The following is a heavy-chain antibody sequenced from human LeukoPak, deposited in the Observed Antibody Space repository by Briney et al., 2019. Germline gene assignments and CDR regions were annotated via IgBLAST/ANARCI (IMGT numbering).Heavy chain of an antibody. D-gene: IGHD3-10*01. J-gene: IGHJ4*02. CDR3: ARGPIGDDDY. Sequence: SQTLSLTCTVSGGSISSGDYYWSWIRQPPGKGLEWIGYIYYSGRTYYNPSLQSRVTISVDTSKNQFSLKLNSVTAADTAVYYWARGPIGDDDYWGQGTLVTVSS. V-gene: IGHV4-30-4*01. CDR1: GGSISSGDYY. CDR2: IYYSGRT.